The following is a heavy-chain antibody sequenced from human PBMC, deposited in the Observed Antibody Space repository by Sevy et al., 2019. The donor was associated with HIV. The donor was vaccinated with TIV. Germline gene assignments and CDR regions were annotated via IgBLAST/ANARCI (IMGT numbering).Heavy chain of an antibody. D-gene: IGHD2-15*01. CDR1: GYTLTELS. Sequence: ASVKVSCKVSGYTLTELSMHWVRQAPGKGLEWMGGFDPEDGETIYAQKLQGRVTMTEDTSTDTAYMELSSLRSEDTAVYYCATTKGGRYCSGGSCYPGYYYYGMDVWGQGTTVTVSS. J-gene: IGHJ6*02. CDR2: FDPEDGET. CDR3: ATTKGGRYCSGGSCYPGYYYYGMDV. V-gene: IGHV1-24*01.